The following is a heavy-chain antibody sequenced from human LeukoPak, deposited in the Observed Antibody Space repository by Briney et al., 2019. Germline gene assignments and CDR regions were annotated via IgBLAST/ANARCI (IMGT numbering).Heavy chain of an antibody. J-gene: IGHJ4*02. CDR3: AKAEGYDILTGLDY. CDR2: NSGSGGST. Sequence: GGSLRLSCAASGFTFSSYAMSWVRQAPGKGLEWVSANSGSGGSTYYADSVKGRFTISRDNSKNTLYLQMNSLRAEDTAVYYCAKAEGYDILTGLDYWGQGTLVTVSS. V-gene: IGHV3-23*01. CDR1: GFTFSSYA. D-gene: IGHD3-9*01.